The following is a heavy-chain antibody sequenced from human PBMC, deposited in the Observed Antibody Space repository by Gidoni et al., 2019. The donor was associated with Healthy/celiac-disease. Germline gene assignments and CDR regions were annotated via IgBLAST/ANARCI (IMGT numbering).Heavy chain of an antibody. V-gene: IGHV1-18*01. D-gene: IGHD1-26*01. CDR1: GYTFTSYG. CDR2: ISAYNGNT. J-gene: IGHJ4*02. CDR3: ARAFWVAHLVGATTHFDY. Sequence: QVQLVQSGAEVKKPGASVKVSCKASGYTFTSYGISWVRQAPGQGLEWMGWISAYNGNTNYAQKLQGRVTMTTDTSTSTAYMELRSRRSDDTAVYYCARAFWVAHLVGATTHFDYWGQGTLVTVSS.